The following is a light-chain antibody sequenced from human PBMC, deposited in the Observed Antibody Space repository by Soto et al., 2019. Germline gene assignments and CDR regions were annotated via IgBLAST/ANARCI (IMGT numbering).Light chain of an antibody. Sequence: EVVLTQSPGTLSSSPGERATLSCRASQTVTSNYLAWYQQKPGQVPRLLFFGASIRATGLPDRFSGGGSGTDFTLTISRLEPEDFAVYYCQQYGSSPGTFGQGTKVDI. CDR1: QTVTSNY. CDR3: QQYGSSPGT. J-gene: IGKJ1*01. V-gene: IGKV3-20*01. CDR2: GAS.